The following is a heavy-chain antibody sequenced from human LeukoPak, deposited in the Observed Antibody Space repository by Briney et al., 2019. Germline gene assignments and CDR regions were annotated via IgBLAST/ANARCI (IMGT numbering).Heavy chain of an antibody. Sequence: PGGSLRLSCAVSGFTFSTHSMNRVRQAPGKGLEWVSYIISSSNTIYYADSVKGRFTISRDNAKNSLYLQMNSLRAEDTAVYYCARAVGHGSGSPRMDVWGKGTTVTVSS. CDR2: IISSSNTI. J-gene: IGHJ6*04. CDR1: GFTFSTHS. D-gene: IGHD3-10*01. CDR3: ARAVGHGSGSPRMDV. V-gene: IGHV3-48*01.